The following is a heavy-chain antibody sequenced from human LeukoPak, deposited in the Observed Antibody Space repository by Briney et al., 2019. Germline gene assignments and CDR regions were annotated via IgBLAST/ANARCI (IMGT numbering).Heavy chain of an antibody. CDR3: ARWDDSAWGFGN. V-gene: IGHV4-59*08. CDR2: ISHSGTT. D-gene: IGHD6-19*01. J-gene: IGHJ4*02. Sequence: SETLSLTCTVSGGSISSYSWNWIRKSPGKGLEWVGYISHSGTTSYNSSLKSRVTISVDTSKNQLSLKLTSVTAADTAVYYCARWDDSAWGFGNWGPGTLVTVSS. CDR1: GGSISSYS.